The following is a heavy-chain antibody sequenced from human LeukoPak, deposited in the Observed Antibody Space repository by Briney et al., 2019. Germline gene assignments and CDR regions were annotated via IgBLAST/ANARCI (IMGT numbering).Heavy chain of an antibody. Sequence: ASVKVSCKASGGTFSSYAISWLRQAPGEALEWTGGIIPIVVPANYAQKFQGRVTITADESTSTAYMELSSLRSEDTAVYYCASRVYGYYDSSGYSHYYYYYGMDVWGQGTTVTVSS. V-gene: IGHV1-69*13. CDR1: GGTFSSYA. CDR2: IIPIVVPA. D-gene: IGHD3-22*01. CDR3: ASRVYGYYDSSGYSHYYYYYGMDV. J-gene: IGHJ6*02.